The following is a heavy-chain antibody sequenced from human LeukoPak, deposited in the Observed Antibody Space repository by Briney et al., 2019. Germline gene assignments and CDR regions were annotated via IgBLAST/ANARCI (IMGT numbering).Heavy chain of an antibody. CDR1: GYTFTSCD. CDR3: ARVGGSYSQLLRAFDI. J-gene: IGHJ3*02. CDR2: MNPNSGNT. V-gene: IGHV1-8*01. Sequence: GASVKVSCKASGYTFTSCDINWVRQATGQGLEWMGWMNPNSGNTGYAQKFQGRVTMTRNTSISTAYMELSSLRSEDTAVYYCARVGGSYSQLLRAFDIWGQGTMVTVSS. D-gene: IGHD1-26*01.